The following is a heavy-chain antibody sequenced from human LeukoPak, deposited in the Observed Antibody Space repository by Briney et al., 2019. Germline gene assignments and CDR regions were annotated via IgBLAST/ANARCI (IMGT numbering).Heavy chain of an antibody. D-gene: IGHD1-26*01. CDR2: IYTSGST. V-gene: IGHV4-4*08. CDR3: ARASPVGATSNYFDY. CDR1: GGSFSGYY. J-gene: IGHJ4*02. Sequence: PSETLSLTCAVYGGSFSGYYWSWIRQPPGKGLEWIGRIYTSGSTNYNPSLKSRVTISVDTSKNQFSLKLSSVTAADTAVYYCARASPVGATSNYFDYWGQGTLVTVSS.